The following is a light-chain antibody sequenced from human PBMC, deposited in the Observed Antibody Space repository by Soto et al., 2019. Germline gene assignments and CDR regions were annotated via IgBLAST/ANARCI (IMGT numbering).Light chain of an antibody. V-gene: IGKV3-20*01. Sequence: EIVLTQSPVTLSLSPGQRATLSCRASESISRDYLAWYQQRLGQAPRLLIYGASSGATGIPDWFSGSGSGTDFPLTISRLEPEDFAIYYCQQYGGVPYTFGQGTKLEIK. CDR2: GAS. CDR1: ESISRDY. CDR3: QQYGGVPYT. J-gene: IGKJ2*01.